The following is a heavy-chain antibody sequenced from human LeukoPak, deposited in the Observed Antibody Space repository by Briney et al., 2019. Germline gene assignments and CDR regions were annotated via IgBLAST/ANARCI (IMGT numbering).Heavy chain of an antibody. V-gene: IGHV3-53*01. Sequence: TGGSMRLFCAASGFTVSSNYMSWVRQAPGKGLEWVSVIYSGGSTYYADSVKGRFTISRDNSKNTLYLQMNSLRAEDTAVYYCARDPGGDAFDIWGQGAMVTVSS. CDR2: IYSGGST. D-gene: IGHD3-10*01. CDR1: GFTVSSNY. J-gene: IGHJ3*02. CDR3: ARDPGGDAFDI.